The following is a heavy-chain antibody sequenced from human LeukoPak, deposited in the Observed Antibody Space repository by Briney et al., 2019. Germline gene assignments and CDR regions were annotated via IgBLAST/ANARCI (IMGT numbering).Heavy chain of an antibody. D-gene: IGHD3-3*01. CDR3: ARGDYDFWSGYYFLGDY. J-gene: IGHJ4*02. V-gene: IGHV3-48*04. Sequence: GGSLRLSCAASGFTFSSYSMNWVRQAPGKGLEWVSYISSSSSTIYYADSVKGRFTISRDNAKNSLYLQMNSLRAEDTAVYYCARGDYDFWSGYYFLGDYWGQGTLVTVSS. CDR2: ISSSSSTI. CDR1: GFTFSSYS.